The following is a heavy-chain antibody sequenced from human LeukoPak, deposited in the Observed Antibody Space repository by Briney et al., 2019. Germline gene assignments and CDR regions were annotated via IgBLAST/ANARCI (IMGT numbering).Heavy chain of an antibody. J-gene: IGHJ3*02. CDR2: INSDGSST. D-gene: IGHD5-24*01. CDR1: GFTFSSYW. Sequence: PGGSLRLSCAASGFTFSSYWMHWVRQAPGKGLVWVSRINSDGSSTSYADSVRGRFTISRDNAKDTLYLQMNSLRAEDTAVYYCARRNYQSRAHAFDIWGQGTMVTVSS. CDR3: ARRNYQSRAHAFDI. V-gene: IGHV3-74*01.